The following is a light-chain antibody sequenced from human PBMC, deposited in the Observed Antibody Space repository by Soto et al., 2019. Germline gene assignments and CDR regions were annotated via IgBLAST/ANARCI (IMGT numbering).Light chain of an antibody. CDR2: KAS. J-gene: IGKJ1*01. CDR1: QSISAW. CDR3: QQYNDRPRT. Sequence: DIQMTQSPSTLSASVGDSVSINCRASQSISAWLAWYQQKPGKAPRLLIYKASTLEIGVPSRFSGSGSGTEFTLTISSLQSEDFAVYYCQQYNDRPRTFGQGTKVDIK. V-gene: IGKV1-5*03.